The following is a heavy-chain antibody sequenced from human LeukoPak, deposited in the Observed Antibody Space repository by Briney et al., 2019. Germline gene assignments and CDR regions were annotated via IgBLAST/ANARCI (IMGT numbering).Heavy chain of an antibody. Sequence: GESLKISCKASGYSFTSYWIAWVRQMPGQGLEWMGVIYPRDSDAKYSPSFQGQVTISADKSISTAYLQWSSLKASDTAMYYCARLGGLTVTTFHSYGMDVWGQGTTVTVSS. CDR2: IYPRDSDA. CDR1: GYSFTSYW. J-gene: IGHJ6*02. CDR3: ARLGGLTVTTFHSYGMDV. D-gene: IGHD4-11*01. V-gene: IGHV5-51*01.